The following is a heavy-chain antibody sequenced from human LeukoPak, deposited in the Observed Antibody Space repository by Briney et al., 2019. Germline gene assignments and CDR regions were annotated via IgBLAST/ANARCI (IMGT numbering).Heavy chain of an antibody. CDR2: IYYNGAT. V-gene: IGHV4-59*08. CDR3: ARRTVTNGWFRIDY. Sequence: SETLSLTCTVSGGSISSYYWSWIRQPPGKGLEWIGYIYYNGATDYNPSLKSRVTISVDTSKNEFSLKLSSVTAADTALYYCARRTVTNGWFRIDYWGQGSLVIVSS. CDR1: GGSISSYY. D-gene: IGHD6-19*01. J-gene: IGHJ4*02.